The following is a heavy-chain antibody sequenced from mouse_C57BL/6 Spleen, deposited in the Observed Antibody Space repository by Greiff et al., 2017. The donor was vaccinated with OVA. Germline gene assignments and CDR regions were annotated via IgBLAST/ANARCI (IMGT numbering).Heavy chain of an antibody. CDR3: ARSSGTEAWFAY. Sequence: DVKLVESGGGLVQPGGSLSLSCAASGFTFTDYYMSWVRQPPGKALEWLGFIRNKANGYTTEYSASVQGRFTISRDKSQSILYRQMNALRAEDSATYYFARSSGTEAWFAYWGQGTLVTVSA. V-gene: IGHV7-3*01. J-gene: IGHJ3*01. CDR2: IRNKANGYTT. CDR1: GFTFTDYY. D-gene: IGHD4-1*01.